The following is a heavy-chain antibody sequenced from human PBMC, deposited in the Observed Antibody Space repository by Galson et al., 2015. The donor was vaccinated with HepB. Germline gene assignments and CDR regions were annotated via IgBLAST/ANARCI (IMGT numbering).Heavy chain of an antibody. V-gene: IGHV4-34*01. CDR1: GQSLSDYS. J-gene: IGHJ5*02. CDR2: VTHGGSA. Sequence: ETLSLTCAVNGQSLSDYSWSWIRQFPGEGLEWIGEVTHGGSATYNPSLSSRVTISLDTSKNQFSLNLISATAADTAIYFCGRVRHRGAHNWIDPWGQGTLVTVSS. CDR3: GRVRHRGAHNWIDP.